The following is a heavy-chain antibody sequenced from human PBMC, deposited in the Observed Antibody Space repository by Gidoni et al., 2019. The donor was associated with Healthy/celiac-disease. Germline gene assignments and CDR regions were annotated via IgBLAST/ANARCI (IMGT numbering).Heavy chain of an antibody. D-gene: IGHD1-1*01. V-gene: IGHV3-9*01. Sequence: MHWVRQAPGKGLEWVSGISWNSGSLGYADSVKGRFTISRDNAKNSLYLQMNSLRAEDTDLYYCATLYNWNGGADFDYWGQGTLVTVSS. CDR2: ISWNSGSL. CDR3: ATLYNWNGGADFDY. J-gene: IGHJ4*02.